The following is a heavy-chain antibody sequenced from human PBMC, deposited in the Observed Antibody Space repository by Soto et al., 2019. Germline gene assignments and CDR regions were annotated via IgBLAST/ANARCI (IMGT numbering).Heavy chain of an antibody. J-gene: IGHJ4*02. D-gene: IGHD2-15*01. V-gene: IGHV4-59*01. CDR2: IYYSGST. CDR1: GGSISSYY. Sequence: SETLSLTCTVSGGSISSYYWSWIRQPPGKGLEWIGYIYYSGSTNYNPSLKGRVTISVDTSKNQFSLKLSSVTAADTAVYYCARNGYCSGGSCYYFDYWGQGTLVTVSS. CDR3: ARNGYCSGGSCYYFDY.